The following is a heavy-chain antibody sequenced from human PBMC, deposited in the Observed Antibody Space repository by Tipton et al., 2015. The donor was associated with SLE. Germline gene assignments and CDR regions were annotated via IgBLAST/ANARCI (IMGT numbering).Heavy chain of an antibody. Sequence: TLSLTCTVSGASISTNSYSWGWIRQPPGKGPEGIGRLYYSGDTYFNPSLKSRVTMSMDTSRNQFSLNLNSVTAADTAVYYCVRHRYTYGYEDYWGQGTLVTVSS. V-gene: IGHV4-39*07. D-gene: IGHD5-18*01. CDR1: GASISTNSYS. CDR2: LYYSGDT. CDR3: VRHRYTYGYEDY. J-gene: IGHJ4*02.